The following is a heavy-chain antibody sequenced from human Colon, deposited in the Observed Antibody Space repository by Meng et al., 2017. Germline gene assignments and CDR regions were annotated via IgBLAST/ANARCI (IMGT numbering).Heavy chain of an antibody. J-gene: IGHJ4*02. D-gene: IGHD6-19*01. Sequence: GESLKISCAASGFTFSSYEMNWVRQAPGKGLEWVSYISSSSSVSTIDDADSVKGRITISRDNDKNSLYLQMDSLRAEDTAVYDCARVFGDSSGWYAKGYWGQGTLVTVSS. CDR2: ISSSSSVSTI. CDR3: ARVFGDSSGWYAKGY. CDR1: GFTFSSYE. V-gene: IGHV3-48*03.